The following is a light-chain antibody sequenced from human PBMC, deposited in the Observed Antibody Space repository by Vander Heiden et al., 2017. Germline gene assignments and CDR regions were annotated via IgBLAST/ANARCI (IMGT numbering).Light chain of an antibody. J-gene: IGLJ2*01. CDR3: QAWDSSTGGV. V-gene: IGLV3-1*01. Sequence: SYELTQPPSVSVSPGQTASITCSGDKLGDKYACWYPQKPGQSPVLVIYQDSKRPSGIPERFSGSNSGNTATLTISGTQAMDEADYYCQAWDSSTGGVFGGGTKLTVL. CDR2: QDS. CDR1: KLGDKY.